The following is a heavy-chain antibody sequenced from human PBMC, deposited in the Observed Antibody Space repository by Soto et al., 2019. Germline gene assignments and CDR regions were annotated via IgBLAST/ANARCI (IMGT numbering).Heavy chain of an antibody. V-gene: IGHV3-23*01. CDR1: GFTFSSYA. D-gene: IGHD1-26*01. CDR2: ISGSGGST. CDR3: ARRGSGSYYDY. Sequence: EVQLLESGGGLVQPGGSLRLSCAASGFTFSSYAMRWVRQAPGKGLEWVSAISGSGGSTYYADSVKGRFTVSRDTSKNTLYLQMNILRAEDTAVYYCARRGSGSYYDYWGQGTLVTVSS. J-gene: IGHJ4*02.